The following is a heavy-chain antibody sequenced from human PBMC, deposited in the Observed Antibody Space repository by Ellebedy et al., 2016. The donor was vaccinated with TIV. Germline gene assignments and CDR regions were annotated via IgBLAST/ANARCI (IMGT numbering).Heavy chain of an antibody. J-gene: IGHJ6*02. V-gene: IGHV4-34*01. CDR3: ARERYNWNDEDYYGMDV. CDR1: GGSFSGYY. Sequence: MPSETLSLTCGVYGGSFSGYYWNWIRQSPGRGLEWIVEISESGGSNYNPSLKSRVTVSVDTSKKQFSLKLNSVTAADTAVYYCARERYNWNDEDYYGMDVWGQGTTVTVSS. D-gene: IGHD1-1*01. CDR2: ISESGGS.